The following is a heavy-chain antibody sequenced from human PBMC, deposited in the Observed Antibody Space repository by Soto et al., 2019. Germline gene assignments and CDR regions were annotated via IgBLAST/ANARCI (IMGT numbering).Heavy chain of an antibody. J-gene: IGHJ4*02. CDR1: GFTFSSYW. D-gene: IGHD4-17*01. V-gene: IGHV3-74*01. CDR3: ARATTTVTTRPTLGY. Sequence: EVQLVESGGGLVQPGGSLRLSCAASGFTFSSYWMHWVRQTPGKGLVWVSRTDREGSDTAYADSVKGRFTISRDNAKNTMYLQMNSLRAEDTAVYYCARATTTVTTRPTLGYWGQGTLVTVSS. CDR2: TDREGSDT.